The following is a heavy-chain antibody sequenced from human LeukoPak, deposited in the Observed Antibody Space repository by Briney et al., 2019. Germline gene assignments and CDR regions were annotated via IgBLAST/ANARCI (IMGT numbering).Heavy chain of an antibody. J-gene: IGHJ4*02. V-gene: IGHV4-34*01. CDR2: INHSGST. CDR1: GGSFSGYY. CDR3: ARFRLTAVDY. D-gene: IGHD2-21*02. Sequence: LETLSLTCAVYGGSFSGYYWSWIRQPPGKGLEWIGEINHSGSTNHNPSLKSRVTISVDTSKNQFSLKLSSVTAADTAVYYCARFRLTAVDYWGQGTLVTVSS.